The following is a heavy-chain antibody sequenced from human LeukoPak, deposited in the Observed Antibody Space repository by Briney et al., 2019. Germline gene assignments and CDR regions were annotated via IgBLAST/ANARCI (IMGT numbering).Heavy chain of an antibody. V-gene: IGHV4-30-2*01. CDR1: GGSISSGHNY. D-gene: IGHD3-3*01. J-gene: IGHJ4*02. Sequence: SQTLSLTCTVSGGSISSGHNYWNWIRQPPGMGLEWIVYVYQNGRTYYSPSLRSRVSMSIDRSKNQFSLRLNSVTAADSALYYCARGEVTIPEYFFDYWGQGTLLTVSS. CDR3: ARGEVTIPEYFFDY. CDR2: VYQNGRT.